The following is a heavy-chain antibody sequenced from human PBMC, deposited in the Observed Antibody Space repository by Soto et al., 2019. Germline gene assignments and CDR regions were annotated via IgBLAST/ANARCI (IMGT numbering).Heavy chain of an antibody. Sequence: QVQLQESGPGLVKPSGTLSLTCTVSGGSISSSNWWIWVRQPPGKGLEWIGEIYHSGSTNYNPSLKSRVTISVDTSKNQFSLRLSSVTAADTAVYYCARSIADRTPDGFDYWGQGTLVTVSS. J-gene: IGHJ4*02. V-gene: IGHV4-4*02. CDR3: ARSIADRTPDGFDY. D-gene: IGHD6-6*01. CDR2: IYHSGST. CDR1: GGSISSSNW.